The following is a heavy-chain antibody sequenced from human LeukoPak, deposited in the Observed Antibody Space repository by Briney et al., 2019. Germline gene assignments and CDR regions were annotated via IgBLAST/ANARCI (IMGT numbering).Heavy chain of an antibody. V-gene: IGHV4-4*07. CDR2: ISPSGST. Sequence: NPSETLSLTCTVSGGSIRGNYYWSWIRQPAGKGLEWIGRISPSGSTKYNPSLKSRVTISVDTSKNQFSLKLSSVTAADTAVYYCAREAQIKPYYYYMDVWGKGTTVTISS. J-gene: IGHJ6*03. CDR1: GGSIRGNYY. D-gene: IGHD5-24*01. CDR3: AREAQIKPYYYYMDV.